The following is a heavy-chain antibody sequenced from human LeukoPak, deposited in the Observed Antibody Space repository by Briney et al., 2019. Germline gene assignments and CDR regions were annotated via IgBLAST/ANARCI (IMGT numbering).Heavy chain of an antibody. Sequence: NPSETLSLTCTVSGGSISRSSYYWAWIRQPPGKGLEWLGSNYFGGSTYYNPSLKSRVTISVDTSKNQFSLKLSSVTAADTAVYYCARGPFDYGSGSYQGGNWFDPWGQGTLVTVSS. J-gene: IGHJ5*02. V-gene: IGHV4-39*07. CDR1: GGSISRSSYY. CDR2: NYFGGST. D-gene: IGHD3-10*01. CDR3: ARGPFDYGSGSYQGGNWFDP.